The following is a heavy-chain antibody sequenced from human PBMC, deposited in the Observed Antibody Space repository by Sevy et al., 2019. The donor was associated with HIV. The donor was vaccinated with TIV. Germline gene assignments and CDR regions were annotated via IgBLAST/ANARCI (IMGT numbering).Heavy chain of an antibody. CDR3: AREGCSKPHDY. Sequence: GGSLRLSCVASGFNFNIYSFSWVRQTPGKGLEWVSTLSFGCGKINYADSVQGRFTISRDDSKNKRYLEMNSRRVEDTAIYYCAREGCSKPHDYWGQGTLVTVSS. CDR1: GFNFNIYS. D-gene: IGHD3-10*02. CDR2: LSFGCGKI. V-gene: IGHV3-23*01. J-gene: IGHJ4*02.